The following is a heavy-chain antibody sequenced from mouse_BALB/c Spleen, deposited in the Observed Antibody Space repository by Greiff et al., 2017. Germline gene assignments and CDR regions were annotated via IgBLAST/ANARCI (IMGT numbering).Heavy chain of an antibody. D-gene: IGHD4-1*01. Sequence: EVKLMESGGGLVKPGGSLKLSCAASGFTFSDYYMYWVRQTPEKRLEWVATISDGGSYTYYPDSVKGRFTISRDNAKNNLYLQMSSLKSEDTAMYYCARDPSLGRAWFAYWGQGTLVTVSA. CDR1: GFTFSDYY. CDR3: ARDPSLGRAWFAY. J-gene: IGHJ3*01. V-gene: IGHV5-4*02. CDR2: ISDGGSYT.